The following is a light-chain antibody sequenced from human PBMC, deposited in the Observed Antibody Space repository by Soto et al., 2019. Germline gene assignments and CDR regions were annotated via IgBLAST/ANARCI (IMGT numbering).Light chain of an antibody. V-gene: IGLV1-51*01. CDR3: GTWYSSLSAGV. CDR1: SSNIGSNY. Sequence: QSVLTQPPSVSAAPGQKVTISCSGSSSNIGSNYFSWYQQLPGTAPKLLICDNNKRPSGIPDRFSGSKSGTSATLGITGLQTGDEADYYCGTWYSSLSAGVFGGGTQLTVL. CDR2: DNN. J-gene: IGLJ3*02.